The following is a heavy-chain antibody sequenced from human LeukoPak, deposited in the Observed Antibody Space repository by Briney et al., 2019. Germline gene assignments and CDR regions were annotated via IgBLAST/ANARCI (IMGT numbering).Heavy chain of an antibody. D-gene: IGHD6-6*01. V-gene: IGHV4-59*08. CDR2: IYYSGST. CDR3: ARRRVGMDV. J-gene: IGHJ6*02. Sequence: SETLSLTCTVSGGXISSYYWSWIRQPPGKGLEWIGYIYYSGSTNYNPSLKSRVTISVDTSKNQFSLKLSSVTAADTAVYYCARRRVGMDVWGQGTAVTVSS. CDR1: GGXISSYY.